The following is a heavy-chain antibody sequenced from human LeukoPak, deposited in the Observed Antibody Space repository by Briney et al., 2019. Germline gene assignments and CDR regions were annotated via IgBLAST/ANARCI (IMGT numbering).Heavy chain of an antibody. V-gene: IGHV4-59*12. Sequence: SETLSLTCTVSGVSISSYYWSWIRQPPGKGLEWIGYIYYSGSTNYNPSLKSRVTISVDTSKNQFSLKLSSVTAADTAVYYCARKRRALYGMDVWGQGTTVTVSS. J-gene: IGHJ6*02. CDR1: GVSISSYY. CDR2: IYYSGST. D-gene: IGHD1-26*01. CDR3: ARKRRALYGMDV.